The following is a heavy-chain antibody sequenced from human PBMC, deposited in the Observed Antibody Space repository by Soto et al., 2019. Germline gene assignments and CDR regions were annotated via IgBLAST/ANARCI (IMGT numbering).Heavy chain of an antibody. CDR1: GFTFSSYA. CDR2: ISYDGSNK. CDR3: ARDRRYDILTVDGMDV. Sequence: GGSLRLSCAASGFTFSSYAMHWVRQAPCKGLEWVAVISYDGSNKYYADSVKGRFTISRDNSKNTLYLQMNSLRAEDTAVYYCARDRRYDILTVDGMDVWGQGTTVTVSS. V-gene: IGHV3-30-3*01. J-gene: IGHJ6*02. D-gene: IGHD3-9*01.